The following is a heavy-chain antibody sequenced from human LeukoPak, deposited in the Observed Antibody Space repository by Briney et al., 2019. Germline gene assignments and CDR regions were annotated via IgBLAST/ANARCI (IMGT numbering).Heavy chain of an antibody. Sequence: GSSVKVSCKASGGTFSSYAISWVRQAPGQGLEWMGGIIPIFGTANYAQKFQGRVTITTDESTSTAYMELSSLRSEDTAVYYCAGGKARTENYYYYYMDVWGKGTTVTVSS. CDR1: GGTFSSYA. CDR2: IIPIFGTA. V-gene: IGHV1-69*05. J-gene: IGHJ6*03. CDR3: AGGKARTENYYYYYMDV.